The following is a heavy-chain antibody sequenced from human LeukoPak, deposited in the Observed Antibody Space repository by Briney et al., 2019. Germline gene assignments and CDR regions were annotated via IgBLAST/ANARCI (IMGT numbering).Heavy chain of an antibody. CDR2: INWNGGST. Sequence: PGGSLRLSCAASGFTFDDYGMSWVRQAPGKGLEWVSGINWNGGSTGYADSVKGRFTISRDNAKNSLYLQMNSLRAEDTALYYCAKSGFWSGYFPLDYWGQGTLVTVSS. CDR3: AKSGFWSGYFPLDY. J-gene: IGHJ4*02. CDR1: GFTFDDYG. V-gene: IGHV3-20*04. D-gene: IGHD3-3*01.